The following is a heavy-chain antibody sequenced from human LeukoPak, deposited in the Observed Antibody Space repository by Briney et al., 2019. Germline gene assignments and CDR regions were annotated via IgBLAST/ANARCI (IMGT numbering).Heavy chain of an antibody. Sequence: SETLSLTCSVSGDSFSNYYWTWIRQPPGKGLEWIGYVHYSGSTNYNPSLKTRLHLSVATSKNRFSLKLSSVTAADTAVYYCASSPRLTTSWFLFDSWGHGTLVTVSS. V-gene: IGHV4-59*08. D-gene: IGHD2-2*01. CDR1: GDSFSNYY. CDR2: VHYSGST. CDR3: ASSPRLTTSWFLFDS. J-gene: IGHJ5*01.